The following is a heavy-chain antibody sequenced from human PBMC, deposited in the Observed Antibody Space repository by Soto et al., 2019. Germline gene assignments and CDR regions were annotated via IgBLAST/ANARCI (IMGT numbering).Heavy chain of an antibody. V-gene: IGHV1-3*01. J-gene: IGHJ4*02. CDR3: ARCDYYDRSGLDL. CDR2: INAAKGYT. CDR1: GYAFTGYA. D-gene: IGHD3-22*01. Sequence: QAHLVQSGAEVRKPGASVKLSCTAAGYAFTGYALHWVRQAPGPGLEWMGWINAAKGYTKFSQNFQCRVSVTRDTSSSMAYVELSSLRFEDTPVSYCARCDYYDRSGLDLWGKGTLVTVSS.